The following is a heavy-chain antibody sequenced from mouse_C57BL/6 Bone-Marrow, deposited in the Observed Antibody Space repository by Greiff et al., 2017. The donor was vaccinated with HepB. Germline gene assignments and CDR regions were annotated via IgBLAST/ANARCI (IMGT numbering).Heavy chain of an antibody. CDR3: ARAARALVDY. D-gene: IGHD3-1*01. CDR1: GFTFSSYA. CDR2: INSGGSYT. V-gene: IGHV5-9-3*01. Sequence: EVKLMESGGGLVKPGGSLKLSCAASGFTFSSYAMSWVRQTPEKRLEWVATINSGGSYTYYPDSVKGRFTISRDNAKNTLYLQMSSLRSEDTAMYYCARAARALVDYWGQGTTLTVSS. J-gene: IGHJ2*01.